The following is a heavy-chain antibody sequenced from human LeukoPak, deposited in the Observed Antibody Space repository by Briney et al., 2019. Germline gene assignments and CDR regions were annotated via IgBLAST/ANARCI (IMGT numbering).Heavy chain of an antibody. CDR3: ATQGVGYYYDSSGFLDY. V-gene: IGHV1-18*01. J-gene: IGHJ4*02. Sequence: ASVKVSCKASGYTFTSYGISWVRQAPGQGLEWMGWISAYDGNTNYAQKFQGRVTMTRDTSTSTVYMELSSLRSEDTAVYYCATQGVGYYYDSSGFLDYWGQGTLVTVSS. D-gene: IGHD3-22*01. CDR2: ISAYDGNT. CDR1: GYTFTSYG.